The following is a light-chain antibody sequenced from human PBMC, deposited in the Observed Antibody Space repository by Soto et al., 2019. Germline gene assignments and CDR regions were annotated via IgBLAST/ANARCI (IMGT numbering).Light chain of an antibody. J-gene: IGLJ3*02. CDR3: AAWDDNLSGPV. Sequence: QSVLTQPPSASGSPGQSLTISCTGTSSDVGFYNFVSWYQQRPGKAPKLVIYEVTKRPSGVPDRFSGSKSGSTASLTVSGLQADDEADYYCAAWDDNLSGPVFGGGTKLTVL. CDR1: SSDVGFYNF. V-gene: IGLV2-8*01. CDR2: EVT.